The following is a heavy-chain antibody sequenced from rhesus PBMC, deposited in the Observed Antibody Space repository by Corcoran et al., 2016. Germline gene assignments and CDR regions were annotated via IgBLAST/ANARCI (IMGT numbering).Heavy chain of an antibody. CDR3: GVAAARGGDY. V-gene: IGHV3S18*01. CDR2: ISYTVGST. CDR1: GCSFSDYY. Sequence: EVQLVEPGGGLAKPGGSLRLSCAASGCSFSDYYISWFRQAPGKGVDWVSGISYTVGSTYLAGSAKGRFTSTRENAKNTLYLQMDSLGGEEPAVYYCGVAAARGGDYWGQGVLVTVSS. D-gene: IGHD6-43*01. J-gene: IGHJ4*01.